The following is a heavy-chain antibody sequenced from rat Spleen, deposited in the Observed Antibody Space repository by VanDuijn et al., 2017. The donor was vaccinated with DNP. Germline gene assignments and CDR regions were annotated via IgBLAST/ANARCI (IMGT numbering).Heavy chain of an antibody. CDR2: ISPSGGSA. J-gene: IGHJ2*01. V-gene: IGHV5-25*01. Sequence: EVQLVESGGGLVQPGRSLKLSCAVSRITFSDHNMAWVRLAPTKGLEWVASISPSGGSAYYRDSVKGRFTVSRDNEKTTLYLQMDSLRSEDTATYYCASHNSGYFDYWGQGVMVTVSS. CDR1: RITFSDHN. D-gene: IGHD4-3*01. CDR3: ASHNSGYFDY.